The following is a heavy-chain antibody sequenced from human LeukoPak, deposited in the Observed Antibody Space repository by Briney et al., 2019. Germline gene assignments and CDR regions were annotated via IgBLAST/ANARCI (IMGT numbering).Heavy chain of an antibody. CDR2: IYYSGST. J-gene: IGHJ4*02. V-gene: IGHV4-31*03. Sequence: SEALSLTCTVSGGSISSGGYYWSWIRQHPGKGLEWIGYIYYSGSTYYNPSLKSRVTISVDTSKNQFSLKLSSVTAADTAVYYCASSVVPLNFDYWGQGTLVTVSS. D-gene: IGHD2-15*01. CDR3: ASSVVPLNFDY. CDR1: GGSISSGGYY.